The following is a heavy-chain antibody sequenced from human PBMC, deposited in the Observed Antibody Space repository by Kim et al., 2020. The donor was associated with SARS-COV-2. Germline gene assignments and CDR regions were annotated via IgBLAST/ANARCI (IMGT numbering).Heavy chain of an antibody. D-gene: IGHD5-12*01. CDR3: ASYRGLAY. CDR2: IKQDGSEK. V-gene: IGHV3-7*01. J-gene: IGHJ4*02. CDR1: GFTFSTSW. Sequence: GGSLRLSCAASGFTFSTSWMNWVRQAPGKGLEWVANIKQDGSEKYYVDSVKGRFTISRDNAKNSLYLQMNSLRAEDTAVYYCASYRGLAYWGQGTLVTVSS.